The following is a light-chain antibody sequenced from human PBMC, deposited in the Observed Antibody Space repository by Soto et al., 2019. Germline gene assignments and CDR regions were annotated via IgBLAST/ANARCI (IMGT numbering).Light chain of an antibody. CDR1: SSDVGAYSY. J-gene: IGLJ2*01. CDR2: DVS. CDR3: SAYTSSITLV. Sequence: QSALTQPASVSGSPGQSITISCTGTSSDVGAYSYVSWYQQHPGKAPKLIIYDVSNRPSGVSNRFSGSKSGNAASLTISVLQAEDEADYYCSAYTSSITLVFGGGTKVTVL. V-gene: IGLV2-14*01.